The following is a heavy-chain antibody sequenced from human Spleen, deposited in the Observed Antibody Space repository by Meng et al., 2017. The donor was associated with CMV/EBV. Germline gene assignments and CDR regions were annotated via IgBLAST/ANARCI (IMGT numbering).Heavy chain of an antibody. V-gene: IGHV4-59*01. D-gene: IGHD3-3*01. CDR2: ISHNGYI. J-gene: IGHJ4*02. Sequence: SETLSLTCTVSGASISSNYWSWNRRPPGKGLQYIGSISHNGYINYNPSLKGRVTISVDTSKNQFSLKLSSVTAADTAVYYCARSIWSSFFDYWGQGTLVTVSS. CDR3: ARSIWSSFFDY. CDR1: GASISSNY.